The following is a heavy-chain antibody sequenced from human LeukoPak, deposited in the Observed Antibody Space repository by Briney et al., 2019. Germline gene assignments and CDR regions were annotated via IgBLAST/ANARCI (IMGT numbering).Heavy chain of an antibody. Sequence: GESLKISCKGSGYSFTSYWIGWVRQMPGKGLEWMGIIYPGDSDTRYSPSFQGQVTISADKSISTAYLQWSSLKASDTAMYYCARHHHVSGRYYYYYMDVWGKGTTVTVSS. D-gene: IGHD2-8*02. V-gene: IGHV5-51*01. J-gene: IGHJ6*03. CDR3: ARHHHVSGRYYYYYMDV. CDR1: GYSFTSYW. CDR2: IYPGDSDT.